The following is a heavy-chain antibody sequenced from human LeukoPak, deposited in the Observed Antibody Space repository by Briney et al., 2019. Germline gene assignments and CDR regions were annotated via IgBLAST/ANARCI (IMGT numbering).Heavy chain of an antibody. CDR1: GYTFTSYG. CDR2: ISAYNGNT. V-gene: IGHV1-18*01. J-gene: IGHJ4*02. D-gene: IGHD6-13*01. Sequence: GASVKVSRKASGYTFTSYGISWVRQAPGQGLEWMGWISAYNGNTNYAQKFQGRVTMTRNTSISTAYMELSSLRSEDTAVYYCASVLGGQLVEYWGQGTLVTVSS. CDR3: ASVLGGQLVEY.